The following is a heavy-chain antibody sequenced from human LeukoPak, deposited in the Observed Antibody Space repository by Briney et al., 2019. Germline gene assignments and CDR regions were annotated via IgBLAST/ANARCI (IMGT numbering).Heavy chain of an antibody. CDR2: ISSGSSAK. Sequence: TGGSLRLSRAASGFTFSSYSMSWVRQAPGKGLEWFSYISSGSSAKYYADSVKGRFTISRDNAKNSLHLQMNSLRDEATAVYYCAREYINYFDYWGQGTLVTVSS. J-gene: IGHJ4*02. CDR1: GFTFSSYS. D-gene: IGHD1-1*01. CDR3: AREYINYFDY. V-gene: IGHV3-48*02.